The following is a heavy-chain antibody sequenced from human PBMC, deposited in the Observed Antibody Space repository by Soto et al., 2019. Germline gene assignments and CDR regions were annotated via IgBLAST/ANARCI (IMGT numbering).Heavy chain of an antibody. J-gene: IGHJ4*02. V-gene: IGHV3-11*01. CDR2: ITGSGSIT. CDR3: ARDYRNKGFDY. CDR1: GFRLSDYY. Sequence: QVQLVESGGSLVTPGGSLRLSCVASGFRLSDYYMTWIRQAPGKGLEWVSYITGSGSITYYAESVRGRFTISRDNAKNSLYMEMNSLRVEDTAVYYCARDYRNKGFDYWGQGTTVTVSS. D-gene: IGHD4-4*01.